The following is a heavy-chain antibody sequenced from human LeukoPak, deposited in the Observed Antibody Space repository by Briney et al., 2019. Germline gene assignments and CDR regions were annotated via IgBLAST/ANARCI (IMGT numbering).Heavy chain of an antibody. D-gene: IGHD3-10*01. CDR1: GYSFTSYW. V-gene: IGHV5-51*01. CDR3: ARHGNDYYGSINWFDP. Sequence: SGESLKISCKGSGYSFTSYWIGWVRQMPGKGLEWMGIIYPGDSDTRYSPSFQGQVTISADKSISTAYLQWSSLKASDTAMYYCARHGNDYYGSINWFDPWGQETLVTVSS. J-gene: IGHJ5*02. CDR2: IYPGDSDT.